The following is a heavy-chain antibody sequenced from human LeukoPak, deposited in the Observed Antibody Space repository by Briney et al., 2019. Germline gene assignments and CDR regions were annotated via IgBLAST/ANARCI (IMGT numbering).Heavy chain of an antibody. CDR1: GYTFTDYY. CDR2: INLNSGGT. Sequence: ASVKVSCKASGYTFTDYYMHWVRQAPGQGLEWMGWINLNSGGTHLAQEFQGRVTITRDTSINTAYMELSRLRSDDTAVYYCARGVAGTPLTDYWGQGTLVTVSS. D-gene: IGHD6-19*01. V-gene: IGHV1-2*02. CDR3: ARGVAGTPLTDY. J-gene: IGHJ4*02.